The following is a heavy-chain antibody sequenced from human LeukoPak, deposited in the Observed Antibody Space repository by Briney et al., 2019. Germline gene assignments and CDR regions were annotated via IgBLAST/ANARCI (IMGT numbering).Heavy chain of an antibody. D-gene: IGHD3-10*01. CDR3: ARVNYGSATKEDY. Sequence: ASETLSLTCTVSGGSISSYYWSWIRQPPGKGLEWIGYIYYSGSTNYNPSLKSRVTISVDTSKNQFSLKLSSVTAADTAVYYCARVNYGSATKEDYWGQGTLVTVSS. V-gene: IGHV4-59*12. CDR2: IYYSGST. J-gene: IGHJ4*02. CDR1: GGSISSYY.